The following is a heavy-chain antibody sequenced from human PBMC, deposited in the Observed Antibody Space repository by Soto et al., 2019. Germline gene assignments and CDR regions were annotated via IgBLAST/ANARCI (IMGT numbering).Heavy chain of an antibody. V-gene: IGHV1-8*01. CDR1: GYTFTSYD. Sequence: QVQLVQSGAEVKKPGASVKVSCKASGYTFTSYDINWVRQATGQGLEWMGWMNPNSGNTGYAQKFQGRVTMTRNTSISTAYMELSSLRSEDTALYYCARGRHIVGATIAGYWGQGTLVTVSS. CDR3: ARGRHIVGATIAGY. D-gene: IGHD1-26*01. J-gene: IGHJ4*02. CDR2: MNPNSGNT.